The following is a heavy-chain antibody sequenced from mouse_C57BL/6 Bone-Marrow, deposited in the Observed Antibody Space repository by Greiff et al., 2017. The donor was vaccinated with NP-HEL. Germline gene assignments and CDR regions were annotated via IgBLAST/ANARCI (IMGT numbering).Heavy chain of an antibody. CDR1: GFNIKDDY. J-gene: IGHJ4*01. V-gene: IGHV14-4*01. Sequence: VQLQQSGADLVRPGASVKLSCTASGFNIKDDYMHWVKQRPEQGLEWIGWIDPENGDTEYASKFQGKATITADTSSNTAYLQLSSLTSEDTAVYYCTTSGYYYGSSYDAMDYWGQGTSVTVSS. D-gene: IGHD1-1*01. CDR2: IDPENGDT. CDR3: TTSGYYYGSSYDAMDY.